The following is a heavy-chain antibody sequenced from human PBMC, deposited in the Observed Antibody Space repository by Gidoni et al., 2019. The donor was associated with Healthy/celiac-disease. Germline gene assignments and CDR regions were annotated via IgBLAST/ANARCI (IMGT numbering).Heavy chain of an antibody. CDR3: AREDSSGYLQVGY. V-gene: IGHV1-69*01. Sequence: WMGGTIPIFGTANYAQKFQGRVTITADESTSTAYMELSSLRSEDTAVYYCAREDSSGYLQVGYWGQGTLVTVSS. D-gene: IGHD3-22*01. CDR2: TIPIFGTA. J-gene: IGHJ4*02.